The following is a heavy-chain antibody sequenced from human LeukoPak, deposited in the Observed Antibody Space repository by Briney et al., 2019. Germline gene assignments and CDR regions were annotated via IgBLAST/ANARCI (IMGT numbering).Heavy chain of an antibody. CDR2: INPSGGST. J-gene: IGHJ5*02. D-gene: IGHD6-6*01. V-gene: IGHV1-46*01. CDR1: GFTFSTYD. Sequence: GASVKVSCKTSGFTFSTYDINWVRQATGQGLEWMGIINPSGGSTSYAQKFQGRVTMTRDTSTSTVYMELSSLRSEDTAVYYCARGRHSSSSQYRWFDPWGQGTLVTVSS. CDR3: ARGRHSSSSQYRWFDP.